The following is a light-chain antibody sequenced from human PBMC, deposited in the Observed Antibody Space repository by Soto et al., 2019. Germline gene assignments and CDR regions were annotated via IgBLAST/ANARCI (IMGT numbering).Light chain of an antibody. V-gene: IGLV3-21*02. CDR2: DDR. Sequence: SYELTQPPSVSVAPGQTARITCGGSNIGRKSVHWYQQKPGQAPVMVVYDDRDRPSGIPERFSGSNSGNTATLTISRVEAGDEADYYCQLWDSNSDHVVFGGGTKLTVL. J-gene: IGLJ2*01. CDR1: NIGRKS. CDR3: QLWDSNSDHVV.